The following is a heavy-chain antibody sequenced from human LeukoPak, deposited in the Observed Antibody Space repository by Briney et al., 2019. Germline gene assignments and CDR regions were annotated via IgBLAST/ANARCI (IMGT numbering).Heavy chain of an antibody. CDR2: TYYRSKWYN. D-gene: IGHD4/OR15-4a*01. J-gene: IGHJ6*02. V-gene: IGHV6-1*01. CDR1: GDSVSSNSAA. Sequence: SQTLSLTCALSGDSVSSNSAAWNWVRQSPSSGLEWLGRTYYRSKWYNDYAVSVKSRITINPDTSKNQFSLQLNSVTPEDTAVYYCARDGANYYYYGMDVWGQGTTVTVSS. CDR3: ARDGANYYYYGMDV.